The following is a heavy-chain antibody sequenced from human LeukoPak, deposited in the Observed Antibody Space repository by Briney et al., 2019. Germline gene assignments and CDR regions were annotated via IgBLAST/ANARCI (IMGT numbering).Heavy chain of an antibody. Sequence: SETLSPTCTVSGGSISSGTYYWAWIRQPPGKGLEWIGDIYHSGSDYSNPSLKSRVTISVDTSKNQFSLKLSSVTAADTAVYYCARRLELSGYDYTFDYWGQGTLVTVSS. V-gene: IGHV4-39*01. CDR1: GGSISSGTYY. CDR3: ARRLELSGYDYTFDY. J-gene: IGHJ4*02. CDR2: IYHSGSD. D-gene: IGHD3-22*01.